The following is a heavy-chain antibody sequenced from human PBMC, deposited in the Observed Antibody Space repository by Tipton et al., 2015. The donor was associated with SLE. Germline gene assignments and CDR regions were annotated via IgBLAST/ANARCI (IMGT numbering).Heavy chain of an antibody. Sequence: PLRLSCAASGFTFTSYAMHWVRQAPGKGLEWVAVIWYDGSKKYYADSVKGRFTISRDNSKNTLYLQMNSLRAEDTAVYFCVGLLTDYYAMDVWGQGTTVTVSS. V-gene: IGHV3-33*08. D-gene: IGHD1-14*01. CDR3: VGLLTDYYAMDV. J-gene: IGHJ6*02. CDR1: GFTFTSYA. CDR2: IWYDGSKK.